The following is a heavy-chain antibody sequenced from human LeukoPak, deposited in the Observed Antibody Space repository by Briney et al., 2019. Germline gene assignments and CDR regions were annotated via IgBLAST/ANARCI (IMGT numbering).Heavy chain of an antibody. Sequence: GESLKISCKGSGYSFTSYWIGWVRQMPGKGLEWMGIIYPGDSDTRYSPSFQGQVTISADKSISTAYLQWSSLKASDTAMYYCAGPYSSSSRYFQHWGQGTLVTVSS. CDR3: AGPYSSSSRYFQH. V-gene: IGHV5-51*01. CDR2: IYPGDSDT. CDR1: GYSFTSYW. D-gene: IGHD6-6*01. J-gene: IGHJ1*01.